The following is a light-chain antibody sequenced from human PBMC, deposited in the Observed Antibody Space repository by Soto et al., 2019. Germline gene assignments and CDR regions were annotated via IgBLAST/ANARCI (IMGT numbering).Light chain of an antibody. V-gene: IGKV3-15*01. CDR3: QGYDVWPLIT. CDR1: QSVSSN. CDR2: GAS. J-gene: IGKJ5*01. Sequence: EIVMTQSPATLSVSPGERATLSCRASQSVSSNLAWYQQRPGQAPRVLIFGASTRAIGIPASFSGSGARTEFALAICSPLTEVCAVYYCQGYDVWPLITFGQGTRLEIK.